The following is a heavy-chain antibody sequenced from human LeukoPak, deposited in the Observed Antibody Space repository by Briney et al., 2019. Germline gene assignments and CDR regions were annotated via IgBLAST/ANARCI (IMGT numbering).Heavy chain of an antibody. Sequence: GGSLRLSCAASGFTFSSYSMNWVRQAPGKGLEWVSYISSSSSTIYYADSVKGRFTISRDNSKNTLYLQMNSLRAEDTAVYYCARDEFPLGYCTHWGQGTLVTVSS. CDR1: GFTFSSYS. CDR3: ARDEFPLGYCTH. CDR2: ISSSSSTI. V-gene: IGHV3-48*01. D-gene: IGHD2-8*01. J-gene: IGHJ1*01.